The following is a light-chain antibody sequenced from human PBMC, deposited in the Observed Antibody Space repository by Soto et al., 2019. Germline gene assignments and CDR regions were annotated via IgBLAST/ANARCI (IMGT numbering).Light chain of an antibody. CDR3: QQRSNWPPFT. J-gene: IGKJ3*01. Sequence: TQSPSSLSASVGDRVTLSCRASQSVSSYLAWYQQKPGQAPRLLIYDASNRATGIPARFSGSGSGTDFTLTISSLEPEDFAVYYCQQRSNWPPFTFGPGTKVDIK. CDR1: QSVSSY. CDR2: DAS. V-gene: IGKV3-11*01.